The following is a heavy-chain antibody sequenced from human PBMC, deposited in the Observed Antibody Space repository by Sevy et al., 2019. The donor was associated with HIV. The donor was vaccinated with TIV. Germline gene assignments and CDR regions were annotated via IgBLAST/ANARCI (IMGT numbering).Heavy chain of an antibody. J-gene: IGHJ4*02. CDR3: SRGLATADTPEYYFDY. CDR1: GFTFDDYA. CDR2: ITRNSYEAYGGTT. D-gene: IGHD5-12*01. V-gene: IGHV3-49*03. Sequence: GGSLRLSCTACGFTFDDYAMSWFRQAPGKGLDWVAFITRNSYEAYGGTTEYAASVKGRFIISRDDSKSIAYLQMNSLKTEDTAVYYCSRGLATADTPEYYFDYWGQGSLVTVSS.